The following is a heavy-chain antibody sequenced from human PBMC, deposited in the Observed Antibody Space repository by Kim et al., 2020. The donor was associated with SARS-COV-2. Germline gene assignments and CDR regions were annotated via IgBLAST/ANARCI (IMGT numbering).Heavy chain of an antibody. CDR3: TRDSLATVTTGSYYMDV. J-gene: IGHJ6*03. D-gene: IGHD4-4*01. Sequence: VKGRFTISRDDSKSIAYLQMNSLKTEDTAVYYCTRDSLATVTTGSYYMDVWGKGTTVTVSS. V-gene: IGHV3-49*02.